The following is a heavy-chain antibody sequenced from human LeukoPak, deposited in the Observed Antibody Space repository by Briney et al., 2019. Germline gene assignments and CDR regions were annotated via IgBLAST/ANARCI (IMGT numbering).Heavy chain of an antibody. CDR2: INHSGST. D-gene: IGHD3-3*01. V-gene: IGHV4-34*01. CDR1: GGSFSGYY. CDR3: ARHSDGYYDFWSGYYHFDY. Sequence: SETLSLTCAVYGGSFSGYYWSWIRQPPGKGLEWIGEINHSGSTNYNPSLKSRVTISVDTSKNQFSLKLSSVTAADTAVYYCARHSDGYYDFWSGYYHFDYWGQGTLVTVSS. J-gene: IGHJ4*02.